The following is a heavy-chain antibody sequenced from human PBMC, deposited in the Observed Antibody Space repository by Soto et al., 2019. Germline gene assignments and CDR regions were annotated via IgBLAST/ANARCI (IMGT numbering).Heavy chain of an antibody. CDR3: ARDVAAAGTGVSDY. CDR1: GFTFSSYS. Sequence: LRLSCAASGFTFSSYSMNWVRQAPGKGLEWVSYISSSSSTIYYADSVKGRFTISRDNAKNSLYLQMNSLRDEDTAVYYCARDVAAAGTGVSDYWGQGTLVTVSS. V-gene: IGHV3-48*02. D-gene: IGHD6-13*01. J-gene: IGHJ4*02. CDR2: ISSSSSTI.